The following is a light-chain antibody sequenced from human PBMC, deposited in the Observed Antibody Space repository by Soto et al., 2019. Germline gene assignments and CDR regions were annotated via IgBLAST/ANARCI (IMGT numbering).Light chain of an antibody. Sequence: EIVMTQSLASLSVSPGGRATLSCRASQSVSSNLAWYQQKPGQAPRLLIYGASTRATGIPARFSGSGSGTDFTLTISSLEPEDFAVYYCQQFHNWPPITFGQGTRLEIK. CDR3: QQFHNWPPIT. CDR2: GAS. J-gene: IGKJ5*01. CDR1: QSVSSN. V-gene: IGKV3-15*01.